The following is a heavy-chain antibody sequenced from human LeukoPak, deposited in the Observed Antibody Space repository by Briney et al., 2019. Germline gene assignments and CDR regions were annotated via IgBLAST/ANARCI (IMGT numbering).Heavy chain of an antibody. V-gene: IGHV4-4*07. CDR2: IYTSGRT. D-gene: IGHD2-8*01. Sequence: SETLSLTCTVSGGSISSYYWSWIRQPAAKELEWIGRIYTSGRTNYNPSLKSRVTMSVDTSKNQFSLKLSSVTAADTGVYYCARDYLMVDAFDIWGQGTMVTVSS. J-gene: IGHJ3*02. CDR3: ARDYLMVDAFDI. CDR1: GGSISSYY.